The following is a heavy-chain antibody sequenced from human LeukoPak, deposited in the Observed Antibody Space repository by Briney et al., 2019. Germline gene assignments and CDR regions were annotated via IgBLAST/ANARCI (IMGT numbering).Heavy chain of an antibody. CDR3: ARDLGNAY. V-gene: IGHV3-7*01. Sequence: GGSLRLSCAASGFTSSSYWMSWVRQAPGKGLEWVANIKQDGSEKYYVDSVKGRFTISRDNAKNSLYLQMNSLRAEDTAVYYCARDLGNAYWGQGTLVTVSS. J-gene: IGHJ4*02. CDR1: GFTSSSYW. D-gene: IGHD1-26*01. CDR2: IKQDGSEK.